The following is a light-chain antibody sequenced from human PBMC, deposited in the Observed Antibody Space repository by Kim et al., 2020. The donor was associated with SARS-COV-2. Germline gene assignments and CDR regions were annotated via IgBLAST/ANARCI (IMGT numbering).Light chain of an antibody. CDR1: QSVSSSY. V-gene: IGKV3-20*01. Sequence: SPGERATLSRRASQSVSSSYLAWYQQKPGQTPRLLIHGSSSRATGIPDRFSGSGSGTDFTLTISRLEPEDFAVYYCQQYGDYRWTFGQGTKVDIK. CDR2: GSS. J-gene: IGKJ1*01. CDR3: QQYGDYRWT.